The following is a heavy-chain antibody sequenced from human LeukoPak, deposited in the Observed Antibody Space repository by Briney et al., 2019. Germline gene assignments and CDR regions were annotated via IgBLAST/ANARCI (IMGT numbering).Heavy chain of an antibody. D-gene: IGHD1-26*01. CDR1: GFIFSGFA. V-gene: IGHV3-23*01. CDR3: AKMKEHALHKYTMDV. CDR2: ISGSGDNT. Sequence: GGSLRLSCAASGFIFSGFAMIWVRRTPGKGLEWVSGISGSGDNTLYADSVKSRLTISRDSSKNTLYLEMNSLRAEDTAIYYCAKMKEHALHKYTMDVWGQGPTVTVSS. J-gene: IGHJ6*01.